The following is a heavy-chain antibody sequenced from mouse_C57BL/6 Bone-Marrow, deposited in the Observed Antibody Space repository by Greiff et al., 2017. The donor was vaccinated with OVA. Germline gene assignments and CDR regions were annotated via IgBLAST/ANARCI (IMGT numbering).Heavy chain of an antibody. CDR1: GYTFTSYG. V-gene: IGHV1-81*01. CDR3: ARGGLLRYDY. D-gene: IGHD1-1*01. J-gene: IGHJ2*01. CDR2: IYPRSGNT. Sequence: QVQLQQSGAELARPGASVKLSCKASGYTFTSYGISWVKQRTGQGLEWIGEIYPRSGNTYYNEKFKGKATLTADKSSSTAYMELRSLTSEDSAVYFCARGGLLRYDYWGRGTTLTVSS.